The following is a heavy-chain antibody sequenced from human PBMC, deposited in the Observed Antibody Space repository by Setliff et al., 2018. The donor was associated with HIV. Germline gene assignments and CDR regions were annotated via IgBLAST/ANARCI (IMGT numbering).Heavy chain of an antibody. D-gene: IGHD3-3*01. CDR1: GGSTTSGGYY. Sequence: LSLTCSVSGGSTTSGGYYWSWIRQHPGKGLEYIGYIYYSGSTYYNPSLKSRVTMSIDTSTKQFVLNVTSVTAADTAVYYRAGFSYNFWVYRFDHWGQGALVTVSS. CDR2: IYYSGST. J-gene: IGHJ4*02. CDR3: AGFSYNFWVYRFDH. V-gene: IGHV4-31*03.